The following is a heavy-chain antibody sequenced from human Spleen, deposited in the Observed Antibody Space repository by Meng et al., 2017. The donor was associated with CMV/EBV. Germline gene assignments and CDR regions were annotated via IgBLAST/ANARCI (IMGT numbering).Heavy chain of an antibody. V-gene: IGHV4-34*01. CDR2: INHRGST. CDR1: GGSFSGYY. Sequence: GSLRLSCTVYGGSFSGYYWSWLRQPPGKGLEWIGEINHRGSTNYNPSLKSRVSISVDTSKKQFSLKLNSVTAADSAVYYCARVGVTPFDAFDIWGQGTMVTVSS. CDR3: ARVGVTPFDAFDI. D-gene: IGHD2-21*02. J-gene: IGHJ3*02.